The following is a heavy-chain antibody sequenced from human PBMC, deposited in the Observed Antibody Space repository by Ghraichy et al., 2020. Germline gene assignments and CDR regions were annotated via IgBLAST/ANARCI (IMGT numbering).Heavy chain of an antibody. CDR2: IIPIFGTI. D-gene: IGHD2-15*01. CDR1: GGTFSNYA. J-gene: IGHJ2*01. V-gene: IGHV1-69*13. Sequence: SVKVSCKASGGTFSNYAISWVRQAPGQGLEWIGGIIPIFGTINYAQRFQGRVTITADESTGTAYMELSRLRSEDTAVYYCARDCSGGSCYSVPWYFDLWGRGTLVTVSS. CDR3: ARDCSGGSCYSVPWYFDL.